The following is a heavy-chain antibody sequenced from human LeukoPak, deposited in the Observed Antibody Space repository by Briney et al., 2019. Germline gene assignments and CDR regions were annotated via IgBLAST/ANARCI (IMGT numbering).Heavy chain of an antibody. J-gene: IGHJ4*02. CDR2: IYYSGST. CDR1: GGSISSGGYY. D-gene: IGHD6-13*01. Sequence: SGTLSLTCTVSGGSISSGGYYWSWIRQHPGKGLEWIGYIYYSGSTYYNPSLKSRVTISVDTSKNQFSLKLSSVTAADTAVYYCAATIAAAGIDYWGQGTLVTVSS. CDR3: AATIAAAGIDY. V-gene: IGHV4-31*03.